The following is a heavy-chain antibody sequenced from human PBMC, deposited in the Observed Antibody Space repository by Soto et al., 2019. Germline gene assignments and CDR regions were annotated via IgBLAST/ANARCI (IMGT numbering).Heavy chain of an antibody. D-gene: IGHD7-27*01. CDR3: ARDETGDSYYYYYGMDV. J-gene: IGHJ6*02. CDR1: GGTFNTYN. Sequence: QVQLVQSGAEVKKPGSSVKVSCKASGGTFNTYNINWVRQAPGQGLEWMGGILPIFGTTNYAQRFQGRVTITADDSTSTAYMEWSSLRSEDTAGYYCARDETGDSYYYYYGMDVWGQGTTVTVTS. CDR2: ILPIFGTT. V-gene: IGHV1-69*01.